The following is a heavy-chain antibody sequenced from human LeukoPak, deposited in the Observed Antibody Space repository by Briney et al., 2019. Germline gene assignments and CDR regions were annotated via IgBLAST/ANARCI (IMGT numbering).Heavy chain of an antibody. CDR2: IYYSGST. V-gene: IGHV4-39*07. CDR1: GGSISSSSYY. Sequence: PSETLSLTCTVSGGSISSSSYYWGWIRQPPGTGLEWIGSIYYSGSTYYNPSLKSRVTISVDTSKYQFSLKLSSVTAADTAVYYCARGEYSYGNRGYWFDPLGQGTLVTVSS. D-gene: IGHD5-18*01. CDR3: ARGEYSYGNRGYWFDP. J-gene: IGHJ5*02.